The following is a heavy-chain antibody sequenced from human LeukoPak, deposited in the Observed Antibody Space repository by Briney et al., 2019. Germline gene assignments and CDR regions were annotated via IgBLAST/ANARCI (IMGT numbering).Heavy chain of an antibody. J-gene: IGHJ4*02. CDR3: ARHGETIDYFDY. V-gene: IGHV4-59*08. D-gene: IGHD4-17*01. CDR2: ISYGGAT. CDR1: GGSISTYY. Sequence: SETLSLTCTVSGGSISTYYWIWIRQPPGKQLEWLGYISYGGATSYNPSLKRRVTISVNSPKNYFSLRLTSLTAADTALYYCARHGETIDYFDYWGPGSLVTVSS.